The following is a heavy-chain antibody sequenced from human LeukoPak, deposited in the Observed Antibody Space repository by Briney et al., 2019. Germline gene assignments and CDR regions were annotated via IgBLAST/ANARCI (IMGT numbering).Heavy chain of an antibody. J-gene: IGHJ3*02. CDR3: ARDGSGSYPLSDAFDI. CDR2: ISGSGGST. Sequence: GGSLRLSCAASGFTFSSYAMSWVRQAPGKGLEWVSAISGSGGSTYYADSVKGRFTISRDNSKNTLSLQMNNLRAEDTAVYYCARDGSGSYPLSDAFDIWGQGTMVTVSS. CDR1: GFTFSSYA. D-gene: IGHD1-26*01. V-gene: IGHV3-23*01.